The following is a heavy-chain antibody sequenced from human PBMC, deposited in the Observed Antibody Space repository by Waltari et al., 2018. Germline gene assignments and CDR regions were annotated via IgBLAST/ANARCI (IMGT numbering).Heavy chain of an antibody. CDR1: GYTFTSYG. V-gene: IGHV1-18*01. CDR3: ARALGELRLYYYYYYMDV. D-gene: IGHD1-7*01. CDR2: ISAYNGNT. J-gene: IGHJ6*03. Sequence: QVQLVQSGAEVKTPGASVKVSCKASGYTFTSYGISWVRPAPGQGLEWMGWISAYNGNTNYAQKLQGRVTMTTDTSTSTAYMELRSLRSDDTAVYYCARALGELRLYYYYYYMDVWGKGTTVTVSS.